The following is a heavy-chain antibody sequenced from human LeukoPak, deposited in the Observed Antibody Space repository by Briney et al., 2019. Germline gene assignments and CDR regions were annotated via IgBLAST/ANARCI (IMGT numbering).Heavy chain of an antibody. V-gene: IGHV3-30*02. Sequence: PGGSLRLSCAASGFTFSSYGMRWVRQAPGKGLEWVAFIRYDGSNKYYADSVKGRFTISRDNSKNTLYLQMNSLRAEDTAVYYCAKPTLDTYYYGSGSYLWGRSVDYFDYWGQGTLVTVSS. J-gene: IGHJ4*02. CDR1: GFTFSSYG. CDR2: IRYDGSNK. CDR3: AKPTLDTYYYGSGSYLWGRSVDYFDY. D-gene: IGHD3-10*01.